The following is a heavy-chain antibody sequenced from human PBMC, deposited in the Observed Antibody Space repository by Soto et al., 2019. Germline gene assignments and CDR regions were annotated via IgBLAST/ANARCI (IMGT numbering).Heavy chain of an antibody. Sequence: QVQLVESGGGVVQPGRSLRLSCAASGFTFSSYAMHWVRQAPGKGLEWVAVISYDGSNKYYADSVKGRFTISRDNSKNTLYQHMNGLRSEDTAVLYCARDYVVPEGAPLLDYWGQGTLVAVST. CDR2: ISYDGSNK. CDR1: GFTFSSYA. V-gene: IGHV3-30-3*01. D-gene: IGHD2-2*01. CDR3: ARDYVVPEGAPLLDY. J-gene: IGHJ4*02.